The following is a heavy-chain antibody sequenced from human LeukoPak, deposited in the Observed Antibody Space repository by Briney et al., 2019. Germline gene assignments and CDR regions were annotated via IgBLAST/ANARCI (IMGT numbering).Heavy chain of an antibody. J-gene: IGHJ4*02. CDR2: LSDSGAGT. CDR3: AKAELGVDTFFDY. Sequence: PGGSLRLSCAASGFTFSDYALGWVRQAPGRGLEWVATLSDSGAGTYYSDSVQGRFTISRDNSKRTLFLQMSSLRAEDTAFYYCAKAELGVDTFFDYWGQGTLVTVSS. V-gene: IGHV3-23*01. CDR1: GFTFSDYA. D-gene: IGHD3-3*01.